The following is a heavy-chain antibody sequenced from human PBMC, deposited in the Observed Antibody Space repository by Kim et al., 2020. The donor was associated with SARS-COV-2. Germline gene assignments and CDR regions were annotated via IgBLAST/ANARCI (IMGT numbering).Heavy chain of an antibody. Sequence: YNPSLKRRVTISVDTSQNQFSLKLSSVTAADTAVYYCARRTYSSSWYEDYWGQGTLVTVSS. CDR3: ARRTYSSSWYEDY. D-gene: IGHD6-13*01. V-gene: IGHV4-59*08. J-gene: IGHJ4*02.